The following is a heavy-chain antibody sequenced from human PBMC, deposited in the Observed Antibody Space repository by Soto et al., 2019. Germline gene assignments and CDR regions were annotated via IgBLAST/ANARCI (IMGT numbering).Heavy chain of an antibody. J-gene: IGHJ6*02. CDR3: ARQMRGATISIYYDGMDV. Sequence: QVQLQESGPGLVKPSETLSLTCTVSGGSISSYYWSWIRQPPGKGLEWIGYIYYSGSTNYNPSLKSRVTISVDTSKTPFSLKLSSGTAADTAVYYCARQMRGATISIYYDGMDVWGQGTTVTVSS. CDR2: IYYSGST. V-gene: IGHV4-59*01. CDR1: GGSISSYY.